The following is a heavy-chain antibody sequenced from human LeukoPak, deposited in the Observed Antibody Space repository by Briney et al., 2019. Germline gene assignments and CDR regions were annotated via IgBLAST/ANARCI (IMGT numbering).Heavy chain of an antibody. J-gene: IGHJ4*02. CDR1: GFTVSSNY. Sequence: GGSLRLSCAASGFTVSSNYMSWVRQAPGKGLKWVSVIYSGGSTYYADSVKGRFTISRDNSKNTLYLQMNSLRAEDTAVYYCARSLSLGDYFDYWGQGTLVTVSS. D-gene: IGHD3-16*01. CDR2: IYSGGST. CDR3: ARSLSLGDYFDY. V-gene: IGHV3-53*01.